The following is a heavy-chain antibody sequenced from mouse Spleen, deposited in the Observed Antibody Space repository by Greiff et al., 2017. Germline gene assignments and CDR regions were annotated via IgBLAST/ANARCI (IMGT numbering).Heavy chain of an antibody. CDR1: GYTFTDYE. D-gene: IGHD1-2*01. Sequence: VQLQQSGAELVRPGASVTLSCKASGYTFTDYEMHWVKQTPVHGLEWIGAIDPETGGTAYNQKFKGKATLTADKSSSTAYMELRSLTSEDSAVYYCRITTATGYYAMDYWGQGTSVTVSS. V-gene: IGHV1-15*01. J-gene: IGHJ4*01. CDR3: RITTATGYYAMDY. CDR2: IDPETGGT.